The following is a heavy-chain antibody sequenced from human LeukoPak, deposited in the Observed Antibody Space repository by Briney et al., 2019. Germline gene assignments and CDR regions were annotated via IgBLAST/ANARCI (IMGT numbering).Heavy chain of an antibody. CDR2: ISGGGGST. V-gene: IGHV3-23*01. CDR3: ARDILTGYYSPN. Sequence: PGGSLXLSCAASGFTFSSYAMSWVRQAPGKGLEWVSRISGGGGSTYYADSVKGRFTISRDNSKNTLCLQMNSLRAEDTAVYYCARDILTGYYSPNWGQGTLVTVSS. J-gene: IGHJ4*02. D-gene: IGHD3-9*01. CDR1: GFTFSSYA.